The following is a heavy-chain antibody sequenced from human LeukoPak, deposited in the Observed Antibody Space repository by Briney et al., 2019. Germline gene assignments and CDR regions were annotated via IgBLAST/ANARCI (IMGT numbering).Heavy chain of an antibody. V-gene: IGHV3-23*01. Sequence: GGSLRLSCAASGFTFSSYAMSWVRQAPGKGLEWVSAISGSGGSTYYADSVKGRFTISRDNSKNTLYLQMNSLRAEDTAVYYCAKALHCSGGSCYFYGHYYYYGMDVWGQGTTVTVSS. CDR3: AKALHCSGGSCYFYGHYYYYGMDV. CDR1: GFTFSSYA. J-gene: IGHJ6*02. CDR2: ISGSGGST. D-gene: IGHD2-15*01.